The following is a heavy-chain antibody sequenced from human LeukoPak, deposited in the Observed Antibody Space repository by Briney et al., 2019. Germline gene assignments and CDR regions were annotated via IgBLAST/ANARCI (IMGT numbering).Heavy chain of an antibody. CDR1: GYTFTSYG. V-gene: IGHV1-18*01. J-gene: IGHJ4*02. CDR2: ISAYNGNT. Sequence: GASVKVSCKASGYTFTSYGISWVRQAPGQGLEWMGWISAYNGNTNYAQKVQGRVTMTTDTSTSTAYMELSRLRSDDTAVYYCAREKTACSSTSCYRVFDYWGQGTLVTVSS. D-gene: IGHD2-2*01. CDR3: AREKTACSSTSCYRVFDY.